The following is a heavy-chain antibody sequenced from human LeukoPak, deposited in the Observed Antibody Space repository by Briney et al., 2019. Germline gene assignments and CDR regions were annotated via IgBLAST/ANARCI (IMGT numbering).Heavy chain of an antibody. D-gene: IGHD3-3*01. CDR1: GFTFSNYW. V-gene: IGHV3-74*01. Sequence: GGSLRLSCAASGFTFSNYWIPWVRQAPGKGLVWVSRINPAGNYQNYADSVKGRFTVSRDNAKNIVYLQMNSLRAEDTALFYCVRDWDHYDFDSWGQGTLVTVSS. CDR3: VRDWDHYDFDS. J-gene: IGHJ5*01. CDR2: INPAGNYQ.